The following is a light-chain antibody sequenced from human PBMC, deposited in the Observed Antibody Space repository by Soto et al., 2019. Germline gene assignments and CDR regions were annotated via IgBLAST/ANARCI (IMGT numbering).Light chain of an antibody. CDR2: AAS. CDR1: QSISSY. CDR3: QRSYSTQYT. J-gene: IGKJ2*01. Sequence: DIQMTQSPSSLSASVGDRVTITCRASQSISSYLNWYQQKPGKAPKLLIYAASSLQSGVPSRFSGNGSGTDFTLTISRLQPEDFATYYCQRSYSTQYTFGEGTKLEIK. V-gene: IGKV1-39*01.